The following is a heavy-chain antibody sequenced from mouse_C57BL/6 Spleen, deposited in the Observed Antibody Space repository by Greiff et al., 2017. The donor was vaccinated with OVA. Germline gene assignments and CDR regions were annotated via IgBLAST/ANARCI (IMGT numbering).Heavy chain of an antibody. CDR1: GCTFTSYD. V-gene: IGHV1-85*01. Sequence: QVQLKESGPELVKPGASVKLSCKASGCTFTSYDINWVKQRPGQGLEWIGWIYPRDGSTKYNEKFKGKATLTVDTSSSTAYMELHSLTSEDSAVYFCARWFYYAMDYWGQGTSVTVSS. CDR3: ARWFYYAMDY. J-gene: IGHJ4*01. D-gene: IGHD2-2*01. CDR2: IYPRDGST.